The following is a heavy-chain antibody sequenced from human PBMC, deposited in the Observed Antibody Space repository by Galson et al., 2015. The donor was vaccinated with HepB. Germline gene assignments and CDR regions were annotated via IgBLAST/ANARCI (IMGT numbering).Heavy chain of an antibody. V-gene: IGHV3-73*01. J-gene: IGHJ4*02. CDR1: GFTFSGSA. CDR3: TRRYGDHARDY. Sequence: SLRLSCAASGFTFSGSAMHWVRQASGKGLEWVGRIRSKANSYATAYAASVKGRFTISRDDSKNTAYLQMNSLKTEDTAVYYCTRRYGDHARDYWGQGTLVTVSS. D-gene: IGHD4-17*01. CDR2: IRSKANSYAT.